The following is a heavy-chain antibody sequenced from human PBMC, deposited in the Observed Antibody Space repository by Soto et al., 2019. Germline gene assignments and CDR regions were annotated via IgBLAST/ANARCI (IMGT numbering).Heavy chain of an antibody. CDR3: ARWKRSDSGYDYIAY. D-gene: IGHD5-12*01. CDR1: GGTFSSYT. J-gene: IGHJ4*02. Sequence: ASVKVSCKASGGTFSSYTISWVRQAPGQGLEWMGRIIPILGIANYAQKFQGRVTITADKSTSTAYMELSSLRSEDTAVYYCARWKRSDSGYDYIAYWGQGTLVTVSS. V-gene: IGHV1-69*02. CDR2: IIPILGIA.